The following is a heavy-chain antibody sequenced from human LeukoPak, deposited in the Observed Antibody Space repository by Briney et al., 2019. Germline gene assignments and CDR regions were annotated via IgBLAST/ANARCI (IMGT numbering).Heavy chain of an antibody. CDR3: ARGGWSGDSSSWFPSWFDP. CDR2: IIPIFVTA. V-gene: IGHV1-69*01. J-gene: IGHJ5*02. D-gene: IGHD6-13*01. CDR1: GGTFSSYA. Sequence: GSSVNLSCKASGGTFSSYAISWVRQAPGQGLEWMGGIIPIFVTANYAQKFQGRVTITADESTSTAYMELSSLRSEDTAVYYCARGGWSGDSSSWFPSWFDPWGQGTLVTVSS.